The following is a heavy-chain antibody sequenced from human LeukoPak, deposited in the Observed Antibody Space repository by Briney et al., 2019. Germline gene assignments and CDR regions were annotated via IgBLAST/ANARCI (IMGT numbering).Heavy chain of an antibody. CDR1: GYTFTTYF. D-gene: IGHD1-26*01. CDR3: ARGLNIAVKTGGTWENYYYYMDV. CDR2: INPSGGGT. J-gene: IGHJ6*03. Sequence: ASVKVSCKASGYTFTTYFIHWVRQAPGEGLERLGTINPSGGGTDYAQKFQGRVAMTRDTSTSTVYMELTSLRSADTAVYYCARGLNIAVKTGGTWENYYYYMDVWGEGTTGIVSS. V-gene: IGHV1-46*01.